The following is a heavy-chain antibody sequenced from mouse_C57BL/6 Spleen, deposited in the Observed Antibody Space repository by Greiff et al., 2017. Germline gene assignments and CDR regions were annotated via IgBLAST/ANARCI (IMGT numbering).Heavy chain of an antibody. J-gene: IGHJ3*01. V-gene: IGHV1-64*01. Sequence: VQLQQPGAELVKPGASVKLSCKASGYTFTSYWMHWVKQRPGQGLEWIGMIHPNSGSTNYNEKFKSKATLTVDKSSSTAYMQLSSLTSEDSAVYYCAKVYDYGSGFAYWGQGTLVTVSA. D-gene: IGHD2-4*01. CDR2: IHPNSGST. CDR1: GYTFTSYW. CDR3: AKVYDYGSGFAY.